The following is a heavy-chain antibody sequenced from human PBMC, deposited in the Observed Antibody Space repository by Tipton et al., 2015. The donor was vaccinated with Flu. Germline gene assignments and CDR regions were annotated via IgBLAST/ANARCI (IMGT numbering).Heavy chain of an antibody. CDR2: VYFNGAT. V-gene: IGHV4-59*01. Sequence: TLSLTCTVSGGSMTYFYWTWIRQSPGKGLEWIGYVYFNGATGYNPSLRSRVTISVDTAKNQFSLRLDSLTAADTAVYYCARVPRGDGFIGYYYGLDVCGQGTTVNVSS. D-gene: IGHD3-16*01. CDR3: ARVPRGDGFIGYYYGLDV. J-gene: IGHJ6*02. CDR1: GGSMTYFY.